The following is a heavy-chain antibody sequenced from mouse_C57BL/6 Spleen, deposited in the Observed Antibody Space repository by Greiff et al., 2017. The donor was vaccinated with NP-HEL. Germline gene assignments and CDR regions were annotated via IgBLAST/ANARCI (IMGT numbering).Heavy chain of an antibody. CDR2: IYPGDGDT. CDR1: GYAFSSYW. V-gene: IGHV1-80*01. Sequence: QVQLQQSGAELVQPGASVKISCKASGYAFSSYWMTWVQQGPGKGLEWIGQIYPGDGDTNYNGKFKGKATLTADKSSSTAYMQLSSLTSEDSAVYFCARLGDGYSLFAYWGQGTLVTVSA. CDR3: ARLGDGYSLFAY. D-gene: IGHD2-3*01. J-gene: IGHJ3*01.